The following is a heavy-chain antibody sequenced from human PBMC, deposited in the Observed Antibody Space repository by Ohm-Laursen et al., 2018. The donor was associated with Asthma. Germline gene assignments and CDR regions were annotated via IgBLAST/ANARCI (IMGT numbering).Heavy chain of an antibody. J-gene: IGHJ5*02. D-gene: IGHD6-13*01. Sequence: GASVKVSCKASGYTFTGYYMHWVRQAPGQGLEWMGIINPSGGSTSYAQKFQGRVTMTRDTSTSTVYMELSSLRSEDTAVYYCARSYSSSWQRRNWFDPWGQGTLVTVSS. CDR3: ARSYSSSWQRRNWFDP. V-gene: IGHV1-46*03. CDR1: GYTFTGYY. CDR2: INPSGGST.